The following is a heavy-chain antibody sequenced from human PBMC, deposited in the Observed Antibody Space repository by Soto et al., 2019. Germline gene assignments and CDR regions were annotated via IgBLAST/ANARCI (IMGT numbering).Heavy chain of an antibody. CDR1: GFTLQNYA. V-gene: IGHV3-23*01. D-gene: IGHD4-4*01. Sequence: GGSLRLSCTASGFTLQNYAMAWVRQAPGKGLEWVSTLIGGHYGTAYSYSVKGRFTVSRGNSKNCLYLQMNSLGGEGTAMYFWAEGASTGNSDWCDTWGQGSLVAVSS. CDR2: LIGGHYGT. J-gene: IGHJ5*01. CDR3: AEGASTGNSDWCDT.